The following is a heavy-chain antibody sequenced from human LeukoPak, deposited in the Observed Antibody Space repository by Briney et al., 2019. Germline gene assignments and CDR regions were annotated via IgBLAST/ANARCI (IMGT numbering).Heavy chain of an antibody. J-gene: IGHJ4*02. Sequence: SETLSLTCTVSGDSISSSNYYWGWIRQPPGKGPEWIGSMYYSGTTYYNPSLKSRVTISVDTSKNQFSLKLSSVTAADTAVYYCARNYIVVVVAAIKRPTYFDYWGQGTLVAVSS. CDR1: GDSISSSNYY. CDR2: MYYSGTT. CDR3: ARNYIVVVVAAIKRPTYFDY. V-gene: IGHV4-39*01. D-gene: IGHD2-15*01.